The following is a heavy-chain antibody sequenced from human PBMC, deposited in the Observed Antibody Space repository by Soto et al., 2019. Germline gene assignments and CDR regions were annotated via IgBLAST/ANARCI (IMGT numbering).Heavy chain of an antibody. CDR3: AKEVWSGPMDV. V-gene: IGHV3-30*18. CDR2: ISYDGSNK. Sequence: PGGSLSLPCAASGFTFRSYGMHSVRQAPGKGLEWVAVISYDGSNKYYADSVKGRFTISRDNSKNTLYLQMNSLRAEDTAVYYCAKEVWSGPMDVWGQGTTVTVSS. CDR1: GFTFRSYG. D-gene: IGHD3-3*01. J-gene: IGHJ6*02.